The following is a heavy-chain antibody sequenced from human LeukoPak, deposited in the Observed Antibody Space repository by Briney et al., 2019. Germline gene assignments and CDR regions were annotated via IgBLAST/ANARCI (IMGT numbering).Heavy chain of an antibody. CDR3: ARDRYGDGFAHFDY. CDR2: ITPSGGT. CDR1: GYTFTSYA. V-gene: IGHV1-2*02. Sequence: GASVKVSCKASGYTFTSYAMHWVRQAPGQGLEWMGWITPSGGTNYPQKFQGRVAITRDTSITTAYMDLSWQTSDDTAVYYCARDRYGDGFAHFDYWGQGALVTVSS. J-gene: IGHJ4*02. D-gene: IGHD5-24*01.